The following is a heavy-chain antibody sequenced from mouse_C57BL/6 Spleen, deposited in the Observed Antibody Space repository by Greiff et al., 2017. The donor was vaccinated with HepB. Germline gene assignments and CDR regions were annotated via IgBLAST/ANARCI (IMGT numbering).Heavy chain of an antibody. J-gene: IGHJ2*01. CDR2: IDPENGDT. D-gene: IGHD1-1*01. V-gene: IGHV14-4*01. CDR1: GFNIKDDY. CDR3: TTVVARVFDY. Sequence: VQLKQSGAELVRPGASVKLSCTASGFNIKDDYMHWVKQRPEQGLEWIGWIDPENGDTEYASKFQGKATITADTSSNTAYLQLSSLTSEDTAVYYCTTVVARVFDYWGQGTTLTVSS.